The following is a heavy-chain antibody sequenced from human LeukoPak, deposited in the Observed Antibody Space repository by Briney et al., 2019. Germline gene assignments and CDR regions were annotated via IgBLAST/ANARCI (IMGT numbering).Heavy chain of an antibody. CDR2: IRGSGGST. J-gene: IGHJ3*02. CDR3: AKCVRPLIPAIAARHGVGAFDI. Sequence: GGPLRLSCAASGFTFSSYAMSWVRQAQGKGLEWVSAIRGSGGSTYYADSVKGRFTISRDNSKNTLYLQMNSLRAEDTAVYYCAKCVRPLIPAIAARHGVGAFDIWGQGTMVTVSS. D-gene: IGHD6-13*01. V-gene: IGHV3-23*01. CDR1: GFTFSSYA.